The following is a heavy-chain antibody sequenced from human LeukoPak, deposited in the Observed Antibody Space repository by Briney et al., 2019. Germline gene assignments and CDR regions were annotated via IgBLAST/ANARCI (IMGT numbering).Heavy chain of an antibody. V-gene: IGHV4-39*07. CDR3: ARAHSGSCYACGYYMDV. D-gene: IGHD2-15*01. CDR1: GGSISSSSYY. Sequence: SETLSLTCTVSGGSISSSSYYWGWIRQPPGKGLEWIGSIYYSGSTYYNPSLKSRVTISVDTSKNQFSLKLSSVTAADTAVYYCARAHSGSCYACGYYMDVWGKGTTVTVSS. CDR2: IYYSGST. J-gene: IGHJ6*03.